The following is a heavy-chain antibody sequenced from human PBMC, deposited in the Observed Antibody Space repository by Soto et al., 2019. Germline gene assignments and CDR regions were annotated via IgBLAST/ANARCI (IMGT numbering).Heavy chain of an antibody. V-gene: IGHV4-59*02. J-gene: IGHJ6*02. CDR2: VCYDGST. CDR1: GDSVSSYY. D-gene: IGHD1-26*01. Sequence: QVQLQESGPGLVKPSETLSLTCSVSGDSVSSYYWSWIRQPPGKGLEWIGYVCYDGSTNYNPSLETRVTISIDTSKNQVSLKCNYVTAADTAVYHCARGRRSPTVYYGLDVWGQGTTVAVSS. CDR3: ARGRRSPTVYYGLDV.